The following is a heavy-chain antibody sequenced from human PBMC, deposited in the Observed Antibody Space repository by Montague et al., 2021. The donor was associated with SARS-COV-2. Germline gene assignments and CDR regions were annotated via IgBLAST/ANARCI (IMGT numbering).Heavy chain of an antibody. J-gene: IGHJ4*02. Sequence: SETLSLTCAVYGGSFSNYYWTWIRQPPGKGLEWIGEINHSGSTNYNPSLKSRVTVSVDTSKNQFSLTLSSVTAADTAVYFCARGGIVARRHYFDYWGQGTLVTVSS. V-gene: IGHV4-34*01. CDR1: GGSFSNYY. CDR3: ARGGIVARRHYFDY. D-gene: IGHD6-6*01. CDR2: INHSGST.